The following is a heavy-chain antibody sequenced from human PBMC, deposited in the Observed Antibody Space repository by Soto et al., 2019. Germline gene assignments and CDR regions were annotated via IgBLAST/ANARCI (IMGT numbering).Heavy chain of an antibody. J-gene: IGHJ6*02. CDR1: GGSISSYY. CDR2: IYYSGST. Sequence: QVQLQESGPGLVKPSETLSLTCTVSGGSISSYYWSWIRQPPGKGLEWIGYIYYSGSTNYNPSLTSRVTISVDTSKNQFSLKLSSVTAADTAVYYCARARSLSQIQPWGFGMDVWGQGTTVTVSS. D-gene: IGHD5-18*01. V-gene: IGHV4-59*01. CDR3: ARARSLSQIQPWGFGMDV.